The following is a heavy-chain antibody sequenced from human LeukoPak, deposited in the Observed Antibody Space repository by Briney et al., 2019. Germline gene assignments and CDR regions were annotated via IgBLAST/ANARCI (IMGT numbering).Heavy chain of an antibody. CDR1: GGTFSSYA. D-gene: IGHD2-15*01. V-gene: IGHV1-69*13. CDR2: IIPIFGTA. CDR3: ARGRYCSGGSCYSGADYYYYYGMDV. J-gene: IGHJ6*04. Sequence: GASVKVSCKASGGTFSSYAISWVRQAPGLRLEWMGGIIPIFGTANYAQKFQGRVTITADESTSTAYMELSSLRSEDTAVYYCARGRYCSGGSCYSGADYYYYYGMDVWGKGTTVTVSS.